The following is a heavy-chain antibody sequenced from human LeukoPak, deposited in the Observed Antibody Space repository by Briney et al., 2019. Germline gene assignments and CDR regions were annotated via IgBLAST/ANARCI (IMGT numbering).Heavy chain of an antibody. V-gene: IGHV4-39*07. D-gene: IGHD3-3*01. Sequence: PSETLSLTCTVSGGSISSSSYYWSWIRQPPGKGLEWIGEINHSGSTNYNPSLKSRVTISVDTSKNQFSLKLSSVTAADTAVYYCARVVRFSDWFDPWGQGTLVTVSS. J-gene: IGHJ5*02. CDR1: GGSISSSSYY. CDR3: ARVVRFSDWFDP. CDR2: INHSGST.